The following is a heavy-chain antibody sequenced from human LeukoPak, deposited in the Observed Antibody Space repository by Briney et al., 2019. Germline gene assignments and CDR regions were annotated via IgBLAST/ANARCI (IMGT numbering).Heavy chain of an antibody. V-gene: IGHV3-64*01. CDR2: ISSNGGST. Sequence: PGGSLRLSCAASGFTFSDYYMSWIRQAPGKGLEYVSAISSNGGSTYYANSVKGRFTISRDNSKNTLYLQMGSLRAEDMAVYYCARVGARGYSGYDDYWGQGTLVTVSS. D-gene: IGHD5-12*01. CDR3: ARVGARGYSGYDDY. CDR1: GFTFSDYY. J-gene: IGHJ4*02.